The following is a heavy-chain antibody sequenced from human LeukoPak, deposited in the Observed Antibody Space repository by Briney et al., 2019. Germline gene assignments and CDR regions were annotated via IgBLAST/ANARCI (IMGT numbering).Heavy chain of an antibody. CDR2: TYYRSKWYN. CDR3: ARQYSSGWSFYYGLDV. CDR1: GDSVSSNSGA. V-gene: IGHV6-1*01. Sequence: SQTLSLTCAISGDSVSSNSGAWNWIRQSPSRGLEWLGRTYYRSKWYNDYEQSLESRIAINPDTSKNQFSLHLNSVTPEDTAVYYCARQYSSGWSFYYGLDVWGQGTTVTVSS. J-gene: IGHJ6*02. D-gene: IGHD6-13*01.